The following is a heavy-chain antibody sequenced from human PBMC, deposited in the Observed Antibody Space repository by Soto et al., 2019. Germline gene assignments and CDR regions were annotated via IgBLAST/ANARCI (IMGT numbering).Heavy chain of an antibody. CDR1: GFTFSSYS. CDR3: ARDMAGLYYYGMDV. CDR2: ISSSSSYI. J-gene: IGHJ6*02. D-gene: IGHD3-10*01. Sequence: EVQLVESGGGLVKPGGSLRLSCAASGFTFSSYSMNWVRQAPGKGLEWVSSISSSSSYIYYADSVKGRFTISRDNAKNSLYLQMNSLRAEDTAVYYCARDMAGLYYYGMDVWGQGTTVTVSS. V-gene: IGHV3-21*01.